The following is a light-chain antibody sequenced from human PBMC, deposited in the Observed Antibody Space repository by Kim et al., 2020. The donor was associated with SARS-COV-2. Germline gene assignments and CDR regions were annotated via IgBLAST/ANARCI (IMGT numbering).Light chain of an antibody. J-gene: IGLJ3*02. CDR1: RSNIENNG. V-gene: IGLV1-44*01. CDR2: SFN. CDR3: GTWDDSLNGWV. Sequence: GQSVSIPCSGGRSNIENNGVNWYQNVPGTAPQLLIHSFNTRPSGVPGRFSGSKSDTSASLTISGLQAEDEADYYCGTWDDSLNGWVFGGGTQLTVL.